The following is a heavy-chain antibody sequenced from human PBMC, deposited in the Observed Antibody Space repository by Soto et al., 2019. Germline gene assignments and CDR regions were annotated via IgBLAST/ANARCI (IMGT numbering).Heavy chain of an antibody. CDR2: ISGNGGST. Sequence: EVQLLDSGGGLVKPGGSLSLSCAASGFTFSNYAMSWVRQAPGKGLEWVSTISGNGGSTYYADSVKGRFTIARDNSKNMLLLQINSLRDDDSAVYYCAKRPASIITFDYWGHGAPVTVSS. D-gene: IGHD2-2*01. CDR3: AKRPASIITFDY. J-gene: IGHJ4*01. V-gene: IGHV3-23*01. CDR1: GFTFSNYA.